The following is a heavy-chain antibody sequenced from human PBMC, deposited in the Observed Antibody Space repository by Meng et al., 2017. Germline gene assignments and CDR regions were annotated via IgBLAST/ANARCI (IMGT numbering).Heavy chain of an antibody. D-gene: IGHD2-2*01. CDR3: ARGRADIVVVPAARTNWFDP. J-gene: IGHJ5*02. V-gene: IGHV1-69*04. CDR1: GYTFTSYG. CDR2: IIPILGIA. Sequence: SVKVSCKASGYTFTSYGISWVRQAPGQGLEWMGRIIPILGIANYAQKFQGRVTITADKSTSTAYMELSSLRSEDTAVYYCARGRADIVVVPAARTNWFDPWGQGTLVTVSS.